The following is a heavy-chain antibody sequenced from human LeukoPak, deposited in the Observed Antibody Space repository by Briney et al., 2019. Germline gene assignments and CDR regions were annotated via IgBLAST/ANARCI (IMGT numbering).Heavy chain of an antibody. Sequence: GGSLRLSCAASGFTFSEYYMSWLRQAPGKGLEWVSCISSSTTYTNYADSVKGRFTISRDNAKNSLYLQMNSLRAEDTAVYYCARGGKRGYSYGYPVGGQGTLVTVSS. CDR2: ISSSTTYT. V-gene: IGHV3-11*06. CDR1: GFTFSEYY. D-gene: IGHD5-18*01. CDR3: ARGGKRGYSYGYPV. J-gene: IGHJ4*02.